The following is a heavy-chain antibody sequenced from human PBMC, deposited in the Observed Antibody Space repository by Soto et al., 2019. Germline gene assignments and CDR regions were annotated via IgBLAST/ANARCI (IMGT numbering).Heavy chain of an antibody. CDR2: ISSNGGST. V-gene: IGHV3-64D*08. D-gene: IGHD5-12*01. J-gene: IGHJ4*02. CDR3: VKEGGRWLQFYYFDY. Sequence: GGSLRLSCSASGFTFSSYAMHWVRQAPGKGLEYVSAISSNGGSTYYADSVKGRFTISRDNSKNTLYLQMSSLRAEDTAVYYCVKEGGRWLQFYYFDYWGQGTLVTVSS. CDR1: GFTFSSYA.